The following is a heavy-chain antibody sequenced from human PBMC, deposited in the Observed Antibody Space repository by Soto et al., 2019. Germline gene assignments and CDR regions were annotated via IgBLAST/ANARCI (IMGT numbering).Heavy chain of an antibody. J-gene: IGHJ4*02. CDR2: IDPRDSQT. CDR1: GYSFAGYW. CDR3: ARPTYCSSTHCSPFDY. D-gene: IGHD2-2*01. Sequence: GESLKISCKGSGYSFAGYWITWVRQKPGKGLEWMGRIDPRDSQTYYSPSFQGQVTISADKSISTAYLQWSSLEASDTAMYYCARPTYCSSTHCSPFDYWGQGTLVTVSS. V-gene: IGHV5-10-1*04.